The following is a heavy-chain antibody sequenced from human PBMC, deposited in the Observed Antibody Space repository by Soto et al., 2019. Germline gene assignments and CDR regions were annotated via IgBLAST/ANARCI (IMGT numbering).Heavy chain of an antibody. CDR3: AREGGHYTPLYH. CDR2: INVGNGNT. J-gene: IGHJ4*02. D-gene: IGHD3-16*01. V-gene: IGHV1-3*01. CDR1: GYTFTDYA. Sequence: ASVNVSCKASGYTFTDYAIHWVRQAPGQGLEWMGWINVGNGNTGYSRKFQGRVTNARDMSASTAYIEVTSLTSEDTAIYYCAREGGHYTPLYHWGQGTLVTVSS.